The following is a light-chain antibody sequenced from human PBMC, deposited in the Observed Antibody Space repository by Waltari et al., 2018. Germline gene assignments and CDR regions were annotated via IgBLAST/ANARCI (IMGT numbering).Light chain of an antibody. CDR3: QNHERLPAT. CDR2: AAS. Sequence: EVVLTQSPGTLSLSPGETATLSCRASQSVSKDLAWYQQRPGQAPRLLIYAASTRATGIPDRFSGSGSGTDFSLTISRLEPEDFAVYYCQNHERLPATFGQGTKVEIK. CDR1: QSVSKD. V-gene: IGKV3-20*01. J-gene: IGKJ1*01.